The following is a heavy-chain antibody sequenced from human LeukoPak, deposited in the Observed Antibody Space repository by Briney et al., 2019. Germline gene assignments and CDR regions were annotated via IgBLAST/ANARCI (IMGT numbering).Heavy chain of an antibody. Sequence: SETLSLTCTVSGGSISSYYWSRIRQPPGKGLEWIGYIYYSGSTNYNPSLKSRVTISVDTSKNQFSLKLSSVTAADTAVYYCARLNLWFGESPYFDYWGQGTLVTVSS. CDR1: GGSISSYY. CDR2: IYYSGST. D-gene: IGHD3-10*01. CDR3: ARLNLWFGESPYFDY. V-gene: IGHV4-59*08. J-gene: IGHJ4*02.